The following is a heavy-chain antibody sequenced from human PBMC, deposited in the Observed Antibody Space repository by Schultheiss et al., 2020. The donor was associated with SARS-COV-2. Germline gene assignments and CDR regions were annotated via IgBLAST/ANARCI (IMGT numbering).Heavy chain of an antibody. J-gene: IGHJ4*02. CDR3: ARESYGSGSSDY. V-gene: IGHV1-18*01. CDR2: ISAYNGNT. Sequence: GESLKISCKASGYTFTSYGISWVRQAPGQGLEWMGWISAYNGNTNYAQKFQGRVTITADESTSTAYMELSSLRSEDTAVYYCARESYGSGSSDYWGQGTLVTVSS. CDR1: GYTFTSYG. D-gene: IGHD3-10*01.